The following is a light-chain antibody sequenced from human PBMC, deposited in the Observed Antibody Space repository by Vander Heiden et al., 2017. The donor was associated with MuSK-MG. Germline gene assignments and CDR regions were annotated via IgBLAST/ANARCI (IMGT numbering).Light chain of an antibody. J-gene: IGLJ3*02. Sequence: QAVLTQPASLSASPGASASLTCTLRSGINVGAYNISWYQQKPGSPPQYVLRYKSDSDKQQGSGVASRFSGSKDASTNAGILLISGLQSEDEADYYCMIWHSNTWVFGGGTKLTGL. CDR1: SGINVGAYN. V-gene: IGLV5-45*01. CDR2: YKSDSDK. CDR3: MIWHSNTWV.